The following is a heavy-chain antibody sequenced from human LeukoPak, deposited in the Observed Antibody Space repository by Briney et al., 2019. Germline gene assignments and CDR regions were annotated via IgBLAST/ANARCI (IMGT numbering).Heavy chain of an antibody. D-gene: IGHD3-22*01. CDR2: IIPIFSTA. CDR3: ARDWEDYYDSSGYYEKYYFDY. V-gene: IGHV1-69*05. CDR1: GGTFSSYA. Sequence: SVRVSCKASGGTFSSYAISWVRQAPGQGLEWMAGIIPIFSTANYAQKFKGRVTITTDESTSTAYMGLSSLRSEDTAVYYCARDWEDYYDSSGYYEKYYFDYWGQGTLVTVSS. J-gene: IGHJ4*02.